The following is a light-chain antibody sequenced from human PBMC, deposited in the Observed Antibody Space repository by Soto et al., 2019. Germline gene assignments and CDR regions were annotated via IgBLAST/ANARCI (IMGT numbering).Light chain of an antibody. Sequence: EIVLAQYPGTPALSPGERATLSCRASQSVSSTYLAWYQQKPGQAPGLLLYGASTRATAIPARFSGSVSGTEFTLTISSLQSEDFAVYYCQQYGSTVAFGQGTKVDIK. J-gene: IGKJ1*01. V-gene: IGKV3-20*01. CDR1: QSVSSTY. CDR2: GAS. CDR3: QQYGSTVA.